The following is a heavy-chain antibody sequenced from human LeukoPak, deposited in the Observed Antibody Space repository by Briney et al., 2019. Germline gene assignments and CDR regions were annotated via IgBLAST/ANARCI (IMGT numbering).Heavy chain of an antibody. CDR1: GGTFSSYA. Sequence: GASVKVSCKASGGTFSSYAISWVRQAPGQGLEWMGGIIPIFGTANYAQKFQGRVTITADKSTSTAYMELRSLRSDDTAVYYCAREVKAARHKGTDYWGQGTLVTVSS. D-gene: IGHD6-6*01. CDR3: AREVKAARHKGTDY. CDR2: IIPIFGTA. J-gene: IGHJ4*02. V-gene: IGHV1-69*06.